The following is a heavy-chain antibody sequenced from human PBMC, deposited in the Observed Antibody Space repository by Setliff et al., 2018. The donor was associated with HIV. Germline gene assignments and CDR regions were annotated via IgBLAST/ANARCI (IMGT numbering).Heavy chain of an antibody. CDR1: GGSISSGDYY. D-gene: IGHD5-12*01. CDR3: ARDRRDGLYYHGMDV. V-gene: IGHV4-39*07. CDR2: FYETGYT. J-gene: IGHJ6*02. Sequence: PSETLSLTCTVSGGSISSGDYYWGWIRQPPGKGLEWIGSFYETGYTYYNPSLKSRVIMSLDTSKNHLSLKLRSVTAADTAVYYCARDRRDGLYYHGMDVWGQGTTVTVSS.